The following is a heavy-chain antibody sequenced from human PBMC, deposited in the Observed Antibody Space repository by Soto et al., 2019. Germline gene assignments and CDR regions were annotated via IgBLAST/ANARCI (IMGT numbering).Heavy chain of an antibody. CDR2: ISVSGDGT. CDR1: GFTFSSYA. J-gene: IGHJ4*02. D-gene: IGHD3-3*01. V-gene: IGHV3-23*01. CDR3: AKDIRITIFGAVSEY. Sequence: GGPLRLSCAASGFTFSSYAMSWVRQAPGKGLDWVSAISVSGDGTSYADSVKGRFTISRDNSKNTLYLQMNSLRAEDTSVYYCAKDIRITIFGAVSEYWGQGTPVTVSS.